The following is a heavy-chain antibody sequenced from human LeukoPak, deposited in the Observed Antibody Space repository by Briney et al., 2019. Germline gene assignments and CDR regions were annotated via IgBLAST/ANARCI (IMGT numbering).Heavy chain of an antibody. D-gene: IGHD1-1*01. CDR3: ARVGRYSQHLDY. Sequence: GGTLRLSCATSGFTFSSYWMSWVRQAPGKGLEWVTNIKEDGSDEYYVDSVKGRFTISRANAKNSLYLQMNSLRAEDTAVYYCARVGRYSQHLDYWGPGTLVTVSS. J-gene: IGHJ4*02. V-gene: IGHV3-7*02. CDR1: GFTFSSYW. CDR2: IKEDGSDE.